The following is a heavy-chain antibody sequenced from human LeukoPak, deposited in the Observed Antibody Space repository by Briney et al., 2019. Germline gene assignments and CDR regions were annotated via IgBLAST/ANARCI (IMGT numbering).Heavy chain of an antibody. CDR1: GFTFSSYW. Sequence: GGSLRLSCAASGFTFSSYWMSWVRQAPGKGLEWVANIKQDGSAKYYVDFVKGRFTISRDNAKNSLYLQMNSLRAEDTAVYYCAKGSSSTWYRGVDYWGQGTLVTVSS. CDR2: IKQDGSAK. V-gene: IGHV3-7*03. D-gene: IGHD6-13*01. J-gene: IGHJ4*02. CDR3: AKGSSSTWYRGVDY.